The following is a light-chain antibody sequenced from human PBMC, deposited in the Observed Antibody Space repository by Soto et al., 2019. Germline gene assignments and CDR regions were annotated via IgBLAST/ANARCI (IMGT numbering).Light chain of an antibody. J-gene: IGLJ2*01. Sequence: QSVLTQPASVSGSPGQWITISCTGTSSDVGGYNYVSWYQQHPGKAPKLMIYDVSNRPSGVSNRFSGSKSGNTASLSISGLQAEDEADYYCSSYTRSSTVIFGGGTKLTVL. V-gene: IGLV2-14*03. CDR3: SSYTRSSTVI. CDR1: SSDVGGYNY. CDR2: DVS.